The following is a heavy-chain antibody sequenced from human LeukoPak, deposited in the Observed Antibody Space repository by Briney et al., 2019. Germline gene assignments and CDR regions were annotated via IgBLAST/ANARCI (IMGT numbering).Heavy chain of an antibody. CDR1: GGSTSSSSYY. CDR3: ASPYSSSWWAFDY. V-gene: IGHV4-39*01. J-gene: IGHJ4*02. CDR2: IYYSGST. Sequence: SETLSLTCTVSGGSTSSSSYYWGWIRQPPGKGLEWIGSIYYSGSTYYNPSLKSRVTISVDTSKNQFSLKLSSVTAADTAVYYCASPYSSSWWAFDYWGQGTLVTVSS. D-gene: IGHD6-13*01.